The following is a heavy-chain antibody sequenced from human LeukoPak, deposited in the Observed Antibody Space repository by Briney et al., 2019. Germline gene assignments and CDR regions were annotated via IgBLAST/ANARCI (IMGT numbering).Heavy chain of an antibody. D-gene: IGHD3-10*01. CDR2: INPNSGGT. Sequence: GASVKVSCKTSGYTFNGYYIHWVRQAPGQGLEWMGWINPNSGGTKYEQKFQGRVTMTRDTSISTAYMELSRLRSDDTAVYYCARDRTAMVRGGDAFDIWGQGTMVTVSS. CDR1: GYTFNGYY. CDR3: ARDRTAMVRGGDAFDI. J-gene: IGHJ3*02. V-gene: IGHV1-2*02.